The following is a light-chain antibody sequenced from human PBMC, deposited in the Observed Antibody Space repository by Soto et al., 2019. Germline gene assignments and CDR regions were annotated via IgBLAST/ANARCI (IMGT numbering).Light chain of an antibody. CDR1: SSDVGGYNY. CDR3: ASYAGSNKV. J-gene: IGLJ1*01. V-gene: IGLV2-8*01. Sequence: QSALTQPPSASGSPGQSVTISCTVTSSDVGGYNYVSWYQQHPGKAPKLMIYEVTKRPSGVPDRFSGSKSGNTASLTVSGLLAEDEADYYCASYAGSNKVFGTGTKLTVL. CDR2: EVT.